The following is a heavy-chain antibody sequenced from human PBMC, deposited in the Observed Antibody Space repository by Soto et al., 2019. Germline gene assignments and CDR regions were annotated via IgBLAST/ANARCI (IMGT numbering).Heavy chain of an antibody. V-gene: IGHV3-11*06. D-gene: IGHD6-13*01. CDR3: ARVRSGYSSSWYEIWFDP. CDR2: ISSSSSYT. Sequence: LRLSCAASGFTFSDYYMSWIRQAPGKGLEWVSYISSSSSYTNYADSVKGRFTISRDNAKNSLYLQMNSLRAEDTAVYYCARVRSGYSSSWYEIWFDPWGQGTLVTVSS. CDR1: GFTFSDYY. J-gene: IGHJ5*02.